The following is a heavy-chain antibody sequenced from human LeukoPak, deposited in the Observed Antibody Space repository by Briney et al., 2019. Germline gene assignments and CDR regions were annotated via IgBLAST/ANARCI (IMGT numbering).Heavy chain of an antibody. J-gene: IGHJ5*02. CDR2: INPNSGGT. D-gene: IGHD1-20*01. V-gene: IGHV1-2*02. Sequence: ASVKVSCKASGYTFTGYYMHWVRQAPGQGLEWMGWINPNSGGTNYAQKFQGRVTMTRDTSISIAYMELSRLRSDDTAVYYCARPRIPITGTSKPQKNNWFDPWGQGTLVTVSS. CDR3: ARPRIPITGTSKPQKNNWFDP. CDR1: GYTFTGYY.